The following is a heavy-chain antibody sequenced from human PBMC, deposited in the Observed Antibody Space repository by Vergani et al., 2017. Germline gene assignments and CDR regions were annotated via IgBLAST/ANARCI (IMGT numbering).Heavy chain of an antibody. CDR3: ARHSTVEWLVKLGWIDP. Sequence: QLQLQESGPGLVKPSATLSLTCSVSGASIRSSNYYWGWIRQPPGKGLEWIASIYYSGSTYYNPYIKSRVTISVDTSKYQFSLKLSSVTAADTAVYFCARHSTVEWLVKLGWIDPWGQGILVTVSS. V-gene: IGHV4-39*01. J-gene: IGHJ5*02. CDR1: GASIRSSNYY. CDR2: IYYSGST. D-gene: IGHD6-19*01.